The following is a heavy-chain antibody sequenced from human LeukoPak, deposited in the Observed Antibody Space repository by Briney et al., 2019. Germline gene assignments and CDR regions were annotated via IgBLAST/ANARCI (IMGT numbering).Heavy chain of an antibody. D-gene: IGHD3-22*01. CDR3: ARDGRHRYYYDSSGFYGSWFDP. V-gene: IGHV1-18*01. Sequence: ASVKVSCKASGYTFTSYGISWVRQAPGQGLEWMGWISGYNGNTKYAQKLQGRVTMTTDASTTTAYMELRSLRSDDTAVYYCARDGRHRYYYDSSGFYGSWFDPWGQGTLVTVSS. J-gene: IGHJ5*02. CDR2: ISGYNGNT. CDR1: GYTFTSYG.